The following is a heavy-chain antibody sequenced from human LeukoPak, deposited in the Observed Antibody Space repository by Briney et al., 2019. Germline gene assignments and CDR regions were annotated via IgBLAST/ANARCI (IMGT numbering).Heavy chain of an antibody. Sequence: GASVKVSCKASGYTFTSYDINWVRQATGQGLEWMGWMNPNSGNTGSAQKFQGRVTMTRNTSISTAYMELSSLRSEDTAVYYCARSSTARLRSFDYWGQGTLVTVSS. J-gene: IGHJ4*02. CDR3: ARSSTARLRSFDY. D-gene: IGHD5/OR15-5a*01. V-gene: IGHV1-8*01. CDR2: MNPNSGNT. CDR1: GYTFTSYD.